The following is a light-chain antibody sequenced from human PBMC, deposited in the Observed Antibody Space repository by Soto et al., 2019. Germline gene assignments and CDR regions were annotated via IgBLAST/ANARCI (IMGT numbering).Light chain of an antibody. CDR3: QQYHNWPIT. Sequence: EIVMTQSPATLSVSPGERATLSCRASQSVSSNLAWYQQKPGQAPRLLIYHTSIRATGIPARFSGSGSGTEFTLTISSLQSEDFAVYYCQQYHNWPITFGQGTRLEIK. CDR2: HTS. V-gene: IGKV3-15*01. J-gene: IGKJ5*01. CDR1: QSVSSN.